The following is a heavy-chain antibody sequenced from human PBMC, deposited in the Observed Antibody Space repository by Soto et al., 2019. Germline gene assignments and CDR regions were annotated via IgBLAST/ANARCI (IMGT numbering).Heavy chain of an antibody. CDR2: IDHSGIT. Sequence: LSLTCAVSGASFSGFYWSWIRQSPGKGLEWIGEIDHSGITNHNTALKSRATMSVDTSKNQFSLKLRSVTAADTAVYYCARGVSVTLAVQGGAPDKNYFDSWSQGTLVTVSS. V-gene: IGHV4-34*04. CDR3: ARGVSVTLAVQGGAPDKNYFDS. J-gene: IGHJ4*02. D-gene: IGHD1-26*01. CDR1: GASFSGFY.